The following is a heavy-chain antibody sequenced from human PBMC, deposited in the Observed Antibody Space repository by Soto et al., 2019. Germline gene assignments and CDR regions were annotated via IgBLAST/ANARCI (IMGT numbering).Heavy chain of an antibody. Sequence: QVQLQESRPGLVKPSETLSLTCTVSGGSISSYYWSWMRQPPGKGLVWIGYIYYSGSTNYNPSLKSRVTISVDTSKNQSSLKLSSVTDADTAVYYCAGNSGYCGSNGCYPNWCDPGGQGTLVAVSS. CDR3: AGNSGYCGSNGCYPNWCDP. D-gene: IGHD2-2*01. J-gene: IGHJ5*02. CDR1: GGSISSYY. CDR2: IYYSGST. V-gene: IGHV4-59*01.